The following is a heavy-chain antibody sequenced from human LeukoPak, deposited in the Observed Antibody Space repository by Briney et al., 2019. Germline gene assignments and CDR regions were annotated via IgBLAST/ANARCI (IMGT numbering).Heavy chain of an antibody. J-gene: IGHJ4*02. V-gene: IGHV3-23*01. CDR2: ISGSGDST. CDR1: GFTFSSYA. Sequence: GGSLRLSCAASGFTFSSYAMSWVRQAPGKGLEWVSVISGSGDSTYYADSVKGRFTISRDNSKNTLYLQMNSLRDEDTAVYYCAKKGILWFGELSTFDYWGQGTLVTVSS. CDR3: AKKGILWFGELSTFDY. D-gene: IGHD3-10*01.